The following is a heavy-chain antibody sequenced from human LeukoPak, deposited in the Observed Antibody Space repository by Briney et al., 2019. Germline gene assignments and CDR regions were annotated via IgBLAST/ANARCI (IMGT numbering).Heavy chain of an antibody. CDR1: GGSFSGYY. J-gene: IGHJ6*03. CDR3: ARDSMVRAPYYYYYMDV. V-gene: IGHV4-34*01. D-gene: IGHD3-10*01. Sequence: SETLSLTCAVYGGSFSGYYWSWIRQPPGKGLEWIGEINHSGSTNYNPSLKSRVTISVDTSKNQFSLKLSSVTAADTAVYYCARDSMVRAPYYYYYMDVWGKGTTVTVSS. CDR2: INHSGST.